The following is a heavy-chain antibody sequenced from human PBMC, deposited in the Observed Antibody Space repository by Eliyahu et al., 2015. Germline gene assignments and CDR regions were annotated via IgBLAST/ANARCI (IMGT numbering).Heavy chain of an antibody. Sequence: QVQLVQSGADVKKPGSSVKVSCKASGDTFSNHAISWVRQAPGQGLEWLGGIVPLFGTTHYAQKFQGRVTITTDESMTTVHMELSNLRSEDTAFYFCARESTHYDILTRSSGDGFDVWGLGTMVTVSS. CDR1: GDTFSNHA. CDR3: ARESTHYDILTRSSGDGFDV. J-gene: IGHJ3*01. CDR2: IVPLFGTT. V-gene: IGHV1-69*05. D-gene: IGHD3-9*01.